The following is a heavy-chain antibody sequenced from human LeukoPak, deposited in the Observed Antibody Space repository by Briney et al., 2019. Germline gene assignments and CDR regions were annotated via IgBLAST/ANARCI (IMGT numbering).Heavy chain of an antibody. Sequence: ASVKVSCKASGYTFTGYYMHWVRQAPGQGLEWMGWINPNSGGTNYAQKFQDRVTMTRDTSISTAYMELSRLRSDDTAVYCCARESGYEGFDYWGQGTLVTVSS. D-gene: IGHD5-12*01. J-gene: IGHJ4*02. CDR2: INPNSGGT. CDR1: GYTFTGYY. CDR3: ARESGYEGFDY. V-gene: IGHV1-2*02.